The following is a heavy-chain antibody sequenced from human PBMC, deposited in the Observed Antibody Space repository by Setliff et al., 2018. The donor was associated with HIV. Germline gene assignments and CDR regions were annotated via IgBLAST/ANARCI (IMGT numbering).Heavy chain of an antibody. V-gene: IGHV4-39*01. J-gene: IGHJ5*02. CDR1: GGSVTSGHYY. Sequence: ASETLSLTCTVSGGSVTSGHYYWGWIRQAPGKGLEWIGNILDGRVTFFNPSLRGRVTISVDASKNQVSLKLRSVTAADSAVYHCARPHSGRGGGAYFDPWGQGILVTVSS. CDR3: ARPHSGRGGGAYFDP. D-gene: IGHD6-19*01. CDR2: ILDGRVT.